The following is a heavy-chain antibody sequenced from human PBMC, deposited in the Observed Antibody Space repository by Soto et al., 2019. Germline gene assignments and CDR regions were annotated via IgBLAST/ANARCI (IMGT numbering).Heavy chain of an antibody. CDR2: VYYRGRS. CDR3: VSQRTTVLTQAYFDY. D-gene: IGHD4-4*01. V-gene: IGHV4-39*01. Sequence: SETLSLTCTVSGGSVTNGSYYWGWIRQSPGKGLEWIGSVYYRGRSYSKSSVKSRVTISVDTSKNQFSLNLNSVTASDTAVYSCVSQRTTVLTQAYFDYWGPGALVTVSS. J-gene: IGHJ4*02. CDR1: GGSVTNGSYY.